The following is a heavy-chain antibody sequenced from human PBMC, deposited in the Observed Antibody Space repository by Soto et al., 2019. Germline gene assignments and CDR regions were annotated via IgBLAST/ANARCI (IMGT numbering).Heavy chain of an antibody. CDR2: ISAYNGNT. Sequence: ASVKVSCKASGYTFTSYGISWVRQAPGQGLEWMGWISAYNGNTNYAQKLQGRVTMTTDTSTSTAYMELRSLRSDYTAVYYCARGFRAYSSSWYYYYGMDVWGQGNTVTVS. J-gene: IGHJ6*02. D-gene: IGHD6-6*01. CDR3: ARGFRAYSSSWYYYYGMDV. V-gene: IGHV1-18*01. CDR1: GYTFTSYG.